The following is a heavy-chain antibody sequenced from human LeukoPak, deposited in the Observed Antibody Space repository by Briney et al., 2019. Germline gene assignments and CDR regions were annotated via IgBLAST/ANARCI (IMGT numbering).Heavy chain of an antibody. J-gene: IGHJ6*02. V-gene: IGHV4-59*01. CDR3: ARGRSNYYGMDV. Sequence: SETLSLTCSVSDGSINSYYWNWIRRPPGKGLGWIGYIYYNGNTNYSPSLKSRVTMSVDTSKNLFSLKVSSVTAADTAVYYCARGRSNYYGMDVWGQGTTVTVSS. CDR1: DGSINSYY. D-gene: IGHD1-26*01. CDR2: IYYNGNT.